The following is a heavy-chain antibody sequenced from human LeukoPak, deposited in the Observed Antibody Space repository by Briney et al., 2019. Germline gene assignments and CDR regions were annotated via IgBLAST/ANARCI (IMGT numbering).Heavy chain of an antibody. CDR1: GFTFSSYA. CDR2: ISGSGGST. CDR3: AKDYDYGGVNWFDP. Sequence: PGGSLRLSCAASGFTFSSYAMSWVRQAPGKGLEWVSGISGSGGSTYYADSVKGRFTISRDNSKNTLYLQMNSLRAEDTAGYYCAKDYDYGGVNWFDPWGQGTLVIVSA. D-gene: IGHD4-23*01. V-gene: IGHV3-23*01. J-gene: IGHJ5*02.